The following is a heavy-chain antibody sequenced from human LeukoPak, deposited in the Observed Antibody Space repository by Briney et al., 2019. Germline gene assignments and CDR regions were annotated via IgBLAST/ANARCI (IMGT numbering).Heavy chain of an antibody. CDR1: GFPFDDYA. V-gene: IGHV3-43D*04. D-gene: IGHD6-6*01. CDR2: ISWDGGST. J-gene: IGHJ4*02. CDR3: AKDLDSSSSPGGFDY. Sequence: PGGSLRLSCAASGFPFDDYAMHWVRQAPGKGLEWVSLISWDGGSTYYADSVKGRFTISRDNSKNSLYLQMNSLRAEDTALYYCAKDLDSSSSPGGFDYWGQGTLVTVSS.